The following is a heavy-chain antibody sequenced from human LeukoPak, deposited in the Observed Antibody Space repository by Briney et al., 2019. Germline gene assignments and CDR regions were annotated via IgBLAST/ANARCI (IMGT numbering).Heavy chain of an antibody. J-gene: IGHJ5*02. CDR3: VRVLVLAANRANWFDP. CDR2: ISGKGGNT. Sequence: GSLRVSCAASGCTFSSYAMSWVRQAPGQGLEWVSAISGKGGNTYYADTLKGRFTISRDNSKNTVYLQMNSLRADETAVYYFVRVLVLAANRANWFDPWGQGTLVTVSS. V-gene: IGHV3-23*01. CDR1: GCTFSSYA. D-gene: IGHD2-15*01.